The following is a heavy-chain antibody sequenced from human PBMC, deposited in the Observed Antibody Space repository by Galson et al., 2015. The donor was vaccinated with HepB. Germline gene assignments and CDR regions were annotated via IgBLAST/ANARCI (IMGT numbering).Heavy chain of an antibody. V-gene: IGHV4-59*01. CDR2: IHYSGTT. CDR3: ARAFHYDDSGYCHDF. CDR1: GASISPFY. Sequence: SETLSLTCTVSGASISPFYWSWIRQPPGKGLEWVGSIHYSGTTNYNPFLKSRVTISGDRSKNQFSLKLTSVIAADTAAYYCARAFHYDDSGYCHDFWGQGTQVTVSS. D-gene: IGHD3-22*01. J-gene: IGHJ4*02.